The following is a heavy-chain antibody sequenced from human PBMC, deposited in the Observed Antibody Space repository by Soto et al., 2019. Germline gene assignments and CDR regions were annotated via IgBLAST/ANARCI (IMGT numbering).Heavy chain of an antibody. V-gene: IGHV3-33*01. CDR3: ARGVVVVAADGLDY. CDR1: GFTFSSYG. CDR2: IWYDGSNK. D-gene: IGHD2-15*01. J-gene: IGHJ4*02. Sequence: QVQLVESGGGVVQPGRSLRLSCAASGFTFSSYGMHWVRQAPGKGLEWVAVIWYDGSNKYYADSVKGRFTISRDNSKNPLYLEKNSLRAEDTAVYYCARGVVVVAADGLDYWGQGTLVTVSS.